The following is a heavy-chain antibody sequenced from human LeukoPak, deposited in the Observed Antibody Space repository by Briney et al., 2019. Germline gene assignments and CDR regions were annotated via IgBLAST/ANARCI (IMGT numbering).Heavy chain of an antibody. J-gene: IGHJ4*02. D-gene: IGHD2-15*01. V-gene: IGHV1-69*13. CDR3: ARDRYCSGGSCSRVYFDY. CDR1: GGTFSSYA. Sequence: SVKVSCKASGGTFSSYAISWVRQAPGQGLEWMGVIIPIFGTANYAQKFQGRVTITADESTSTAYMELSSLRSEDTAVYYCARDRYCSGGSCSRVYFDYWGQGTLVTVSS. CDR2: IIPIFGTA.